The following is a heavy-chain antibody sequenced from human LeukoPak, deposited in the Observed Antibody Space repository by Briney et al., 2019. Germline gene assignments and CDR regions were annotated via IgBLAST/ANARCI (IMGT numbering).Heavy chain of an antibody. D-gene: IGHD4-17*01. V-gene: IGHV3-23*01. CDR1: GFPFSTYA. Sequence: PGGSLRLSCAASGFPFSTYAMSWVRQAPGKGLEWVSVISGSGGDTYYADSVKGRFTISGDNSENTVYLQMNSLRAEDTALYYCAKGGVYGDYYFDYWGQGTLVTVSS. CDR2: ISGSGGDT. J-gene: IGHJ4*02. CDR3: AKGGVYGDYYFDY.